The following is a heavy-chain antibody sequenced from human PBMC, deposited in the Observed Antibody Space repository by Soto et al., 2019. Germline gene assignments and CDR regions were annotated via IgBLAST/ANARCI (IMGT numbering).Heavy chain of an antibody. Sequence: QVQLVQSGAEVKKPGSSVKVSCKASGGTFSSYAISWVRQAPGQGLEWMGGSIPIFGTANYAQKFQGRVTITADKSTRTAYMKLSSLRSEDTPVYYCARENGLYNWFDPWGQGTLVTVSS. CDR1: GGTFSSYA. CDR3: ARENGLYNWFDP. J-gene: IGHJ5*02. CDR2: SIPIFGTA. V-gene: IGHV1-69*06.